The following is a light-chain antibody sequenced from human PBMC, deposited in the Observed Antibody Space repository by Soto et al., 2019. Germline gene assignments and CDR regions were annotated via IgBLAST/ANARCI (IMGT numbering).Light chain of an antibody. CDR1: SSDVGSYNL. V-gene: IGLV2-23*01. CDR3: CSYGGRSTYV. CDR2: EGT. Sequence: QSVLPQPASVSGSPGQSITISCTGTSSDVGSYNLVSWYQQHPGQAPKLIIYEGTKRPSGVSNRFSGSKSANTASLTISGLQPEDEADYFCCSYGGRSTYVFGSGTKVTVL. J-gene: IGLJ1*01.